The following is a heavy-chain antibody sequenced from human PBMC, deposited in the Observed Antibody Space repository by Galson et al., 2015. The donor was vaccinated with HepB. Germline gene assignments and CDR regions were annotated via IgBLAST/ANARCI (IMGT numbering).Heavy chain of an antibody. V-gene: IGHV1-46*01. CDR1: GYNFTSYN. CDR3: ARGVLLWDGPDY. D-gene: IGHD3-10*01. J-gene: IGHJ4*02. Sequence: SVKLSCKASGYNFTSYNMHWVRQAPGQGLEWMGIINPSGGSIDYAHKFQGRLTITRDTSTSTVFMELSSLRSEDTAVYHCARGVLLWDGPDYWGQGTLVTVSS. CDR2: INPSGGSI.